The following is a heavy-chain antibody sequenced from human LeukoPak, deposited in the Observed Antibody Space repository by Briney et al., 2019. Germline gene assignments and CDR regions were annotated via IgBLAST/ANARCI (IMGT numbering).Heavy chain of an antibody. CDR1: GYSFTSYW. Sequence: GESLKISCKGSGYSFTSYWIGWVRQMPGKGLEWMGIIYPGDSDTRYSPSFQGQVTISADKSISTAYLQWSSLKASDTAMYYCARPRIPGIAAAGLDYWGQGTLATVSS. V-gene: IGHV5-51*01. D-gene: IGHD6-13*01. CDR2: IYPGDSDT. CDR3: ARPRIPGIAAAGLDY. J-gene: IGHJ4*02.